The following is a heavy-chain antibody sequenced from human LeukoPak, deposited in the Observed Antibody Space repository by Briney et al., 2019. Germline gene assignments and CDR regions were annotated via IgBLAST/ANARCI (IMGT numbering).Heavy chain of an antibody. V-gene: IGHV3-15*01. D-gene: IGHD5-12*01. CDR2: IKSKIDGGTI. CDR3: TSGTGYTDHDY. J-gene: IGHJ4*02. Sequence: GGSLRLSCAASGFTFSSYGMHWVRQAPGKGLEWVGRIKSKIDGGTIDYAAPVKGRFIVSRDDSEDTLYLEMNSLKTEDTAVYYCTSGTGYTDHDYWGQGTLVTVSS. CDR1: GFTFSSYG.